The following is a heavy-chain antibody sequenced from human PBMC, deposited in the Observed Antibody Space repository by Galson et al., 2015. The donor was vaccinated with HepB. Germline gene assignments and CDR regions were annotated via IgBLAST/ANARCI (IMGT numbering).Heavy chain of an antibody. D-gene: IGHD2-15*01. Sequence: SLRLSCAASGFTFSSYAMSWVRQAPGKGLEWVSAISGSGGSTYYADSVKGRFTISRDNSKSTLYLQMNSLRAEDTAVYYCAREGREDEDCSGGSCYLALGYWGQGTLVTVSS. CDR2: ISGSGGST. V-gene: IGHV3-23*01. CDR1: GFTFSSYA. CDR3: AREGREDEDCSGGSCYLALGY. J-gene: IGHJ4*02.